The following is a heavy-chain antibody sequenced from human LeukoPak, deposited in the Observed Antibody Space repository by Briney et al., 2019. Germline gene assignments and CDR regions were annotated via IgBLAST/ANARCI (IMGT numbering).Heavy chain of an antibody. V-gene: IGHV1-69*13. CDR1: GGTFIIYA. Sequence: ASVKVSCKASGGTFIIYAISSVRQAPGQGREWMGGIIPIFGTANYAQKFQGRVTITADESTSTAYMELSSLRSEDTAVYYCARAKLYSGSYYAFDYWGEGTLVTVSS. CDR2: IIPIFGTA. J-gene: IGHJ4*02. D-gene: IGHD1-26*01. CDR3: ARAKLYSGSYYAFDY.